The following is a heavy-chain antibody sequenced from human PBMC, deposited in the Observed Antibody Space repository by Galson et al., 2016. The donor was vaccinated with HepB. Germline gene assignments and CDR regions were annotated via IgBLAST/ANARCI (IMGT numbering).Heavy chain of an antibody. V-gene: IGHV3-48*03. D-gene: IGHD1-1*01. J-gene: IGHJ4*02. CDR2: ISTSSETI. CDR1: GFRFSSYS. Sequence: SLRLSCAASGFRFSSYSMNWVRQAPGKGLEWISYISTSSETISYADSVKGRFTISRDNARNSVSLLMNSLRVEDTAVYYCAKAGVYNWNDVDLEYWGQGTRVTVSS. CDR3: AKAGVYNWNDVDLEY.